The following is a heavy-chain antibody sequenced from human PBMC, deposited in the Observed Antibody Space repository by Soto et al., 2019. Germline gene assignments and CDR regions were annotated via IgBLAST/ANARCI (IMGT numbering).Heavy chain of an antibody. V-gene: IGHV4-4*03. Sequence: QLQLRESGQGRVQPPGTLSPTSVVSVAPLTKNHWWSWVRQAPGRGLNWIGEIWHTGRPIYNPSLKSRVAISIDKSKNQFSLKLSSVTAADTAVYYCVRDSRTGCSSINCYMHWGQGTLVTVSS. CDR2: IWHTGRP. J-gene: IGHJ4*02. CDR3: VRDSRTGCSSINCYMH. D-gene: IGHD2-15*01. CDR1: VAPLTKNHW.